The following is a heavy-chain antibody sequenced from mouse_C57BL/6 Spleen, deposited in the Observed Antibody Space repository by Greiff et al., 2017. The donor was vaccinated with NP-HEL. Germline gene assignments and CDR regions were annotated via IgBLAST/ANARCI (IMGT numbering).Heavy chain of an antibody. V-gene: IGHV14-4*01. CDR3: TYSSGYDAMDY. CDR1: GFNIKDDY. J-gene: IGHJ4*01. D-gene: IGHD3-2*02. Sequence: VQLQQSGAELVRPGASVKLSCTASGFNIKDDYMHWVKQRPEQGLEWIGWIDPENGDTEYASKFQGKATITADTSSNTAYLQLSSLTSEDTAVYYCTYSSGYDAMDYWGQGTSVTVSS. CDR2: IDPENGDT.